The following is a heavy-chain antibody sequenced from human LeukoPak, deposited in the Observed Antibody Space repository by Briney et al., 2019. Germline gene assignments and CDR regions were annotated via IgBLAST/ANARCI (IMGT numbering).Heavy chain of an antibody. V-gene: IGHV1-2*02. CDR2: NNPNSGGT. CDR1: GYTFIGYY. J-gene: IGHJ5*02. Sequence: ASVKVSCKASGYTFIGYYMHWVRQAPGQGREWMGWNNPNSGGTNYAQKFQGRVTMTRDTSISTAYMELNRLRSDDTAVYYRARDQEAGDPFYKWFDPWGQGTLVTVSS. CDR3: ARDQEAGDPFYKWFDP. D-gene: IGHD3-10*01.